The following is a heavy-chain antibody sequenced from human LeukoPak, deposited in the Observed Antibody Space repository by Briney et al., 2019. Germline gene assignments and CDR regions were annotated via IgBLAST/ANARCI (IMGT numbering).Heavy chain of an antibody. V-gene: IGHV3-30-3*01. D-gene: IGHD2-15*01. Sequence: PGGSLRLSCAASGFTFSSYAMHWVRQAPGKGLEWVAVISYDGSNKYYADSVKGRFTISRDNSKNTLYLQMNSLGAEDTAVYYCARASRYCSGGSCYRWFDPWGQGTLVTVSS. CDR1: GFTFSSYA. CDR2: ISYDGSNK. J-gene: IGHJ5*02. CDR3: ARASRYCSGGSCYRWFDP.